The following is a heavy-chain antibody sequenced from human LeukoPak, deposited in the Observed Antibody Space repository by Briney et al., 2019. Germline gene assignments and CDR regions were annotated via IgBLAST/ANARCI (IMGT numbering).Heavy chain of an antibody. CDR2: ISPNNGDT. V-gene: IGHV1-2*02. CDR3: ARSDCAQTFGY. D-gene: IGHD2-21*02. J-gene: IGHJ4*02. Sequence: SVKLSCKASVYALTGFYIYWVRLAPAPGLEWMGWISPNNGDTNYAQQFQGRDTMTRDTSISTAYMELSRLKPDHTAVYFCARSDCAQTFGYWGQGTLVTVS. CDR1: VYALTGFY.